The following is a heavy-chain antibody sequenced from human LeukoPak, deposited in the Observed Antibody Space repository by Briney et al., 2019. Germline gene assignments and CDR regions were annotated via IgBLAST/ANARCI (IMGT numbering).Heavy chain of an antibody. Sequence: SQTLSLTCAVSGGSISSGGYSWSWIRQPPGKGLEWIGYIYHSGSTYYNPSLKSRVTISVDRSKNQFSLKLSSVTAADTAVYYCARASNYYDSSGYYSAFLGFDYWGQGTLVTVSS. CDR2: IYHSGST. D-gene: IGHD3-22*01. CDR1: GGSISSGGYS. J-gene: IGHJ4*02. V-gene: IGHV4-30-2*01. CDR3: ARASNYYDSSGYYSAFLGFDY.